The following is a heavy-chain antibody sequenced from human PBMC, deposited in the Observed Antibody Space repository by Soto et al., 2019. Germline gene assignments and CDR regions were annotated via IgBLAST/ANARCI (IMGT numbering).Heavy chain of an antibody. Sequence: QVQLVESGGGVVQPGRSLRLSCAASGFTFSSYGMHWVRQAPGKGLEWVAVIWYDGSNKYYADSVKGRFTISRDNSKNTLYLQMNSLRAEDTAVYYCAREIIEAGVDSDAFDIWGQGRMVTVSS. CDR1: GFTFSSYG. J-gene: IGHJ3*02. CDR2: IWYDGSNK. V-gene: IGHV3-33*01. D-gene: IGHD3-10*01. CDR3: AREIIEAGVDSDAFDI.